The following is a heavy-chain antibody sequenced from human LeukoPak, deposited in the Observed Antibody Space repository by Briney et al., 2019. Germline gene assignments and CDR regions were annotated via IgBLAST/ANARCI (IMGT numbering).Heavy chain of an antibody. J-gene: IGHJ5*02. Sequence: ASVKVSCKASGYTFTSYDMHWVRQAPGQGLEWMGWINPNSGGTNYAQKFQGRVTMTRDTSISTAYMELSRLRSDDTAVYYCARVFGSSWYFWFDPWGQGTLVTVSS. CDR2: INPNSGGT. CDR1: GYTFTSYD. V-gene: IGHV1-2*02. CDR3: ARVFGSSWYFWFDP. D-gene: IGHD6-13*01.